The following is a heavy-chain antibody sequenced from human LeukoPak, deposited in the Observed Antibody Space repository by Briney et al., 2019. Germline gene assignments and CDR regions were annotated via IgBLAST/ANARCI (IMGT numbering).Heavy chain of an antibody. V-gene: IGHV4-39*01. CDR3: ARLSLGVPATLLDY. CDR1: GGSISISSYY. D-gene: IGHD2-15*01. Sequence: PSETLSLTCTVSGGSISISSYYWGWIRQPPGKGLEWIWSIYYSGSTYYNPSLKSRVTISVDTSNNQFSLKLSSVTAADTALYHCARLSLGVPATLLDYWGQGTLVTVSS. CDR2: IYYSGST. J-gene: IGHJ4*02.